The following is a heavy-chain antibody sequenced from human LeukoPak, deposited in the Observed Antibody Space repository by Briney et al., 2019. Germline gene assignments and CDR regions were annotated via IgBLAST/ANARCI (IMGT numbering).Heavy chain of an antibody. V-gene: IGHV1-8*02. Sequence: ASVKVSCKASGYTFTSYDINWVRQATGQGLEWMGWMNPNSGNTGYAQKFQGRVTMTRDTSISTAYMELSRLRSDDTAVYYCARDDNDFWSGYYTFDYWGQGTLVTVSS. CDR1: GYTFTSYD. CDR3: ARDDNDFWSGYYTFDY. J-gene: IGHJ4*02. D-gene: IGHD3-3*01. CDR2: MNPNSGNT.